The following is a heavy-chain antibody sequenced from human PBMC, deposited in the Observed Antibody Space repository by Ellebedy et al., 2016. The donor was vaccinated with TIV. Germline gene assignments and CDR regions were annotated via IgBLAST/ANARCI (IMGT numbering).Heavy chain of an antibody. J-gene: IGHJ6*02. D-gene: IGHD1-7*01. CDR1: GFTFDDYA. Sequence: SLKISCAASGFTFDDYAMHWVRQAPGKGLEWVSGISWNSGSIGYADSVKGRFTISRDNAKNSLYLQMNSLRAEDTALYYCAKALALRTTSGMDVWGQGTTVTVSS. CDR2: ISWNSGSI. CDR3: AKALALRTTSGMDV. V-gene: IGHV3-9*01.